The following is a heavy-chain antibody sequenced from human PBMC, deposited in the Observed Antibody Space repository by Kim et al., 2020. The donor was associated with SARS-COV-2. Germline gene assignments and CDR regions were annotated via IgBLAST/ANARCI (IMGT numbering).Heavy chain of an antibody. Sequence: YAQKFQGRVTITADKSTSTAYMELSSLRSEDTAVYYCATPMDDSSLYFDYWGQGTLVTVSS. V-gene: IGHV1-69*02. CDR3: ATPMDDSSLYFDY. D-gene: IGHD3-22*01. J-gene: IGHJ4*02.